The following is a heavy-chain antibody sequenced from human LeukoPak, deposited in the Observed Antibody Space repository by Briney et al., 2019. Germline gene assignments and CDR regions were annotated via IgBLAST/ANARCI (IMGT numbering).Heavy chain of an antibody. CDR1: GYTFTSYD. CDR3: ARAPSITGTTPPGY. J-gene: IGHJ4*02. D-gene: IGHD1-7*01. Sequence: ASVKVSCKASGYTFTSYDINWVRQATGQGLEWMGWMNPNSGNTGYAQKFQGRVTMTRNTSISTAYMELSSLRSEDAAVYYCARAPSITGTTPPGYWGQGTLVTVSS. CDR2: MNPNSGNT. V-gene: IGHV1-8*01.